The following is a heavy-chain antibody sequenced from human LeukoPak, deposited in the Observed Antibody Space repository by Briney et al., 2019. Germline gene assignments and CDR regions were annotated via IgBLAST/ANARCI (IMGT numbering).Heavy chain of an antibody. CDR2: ISYDGSNK. V-gene: IGHV3-30-3*01. D-gene: IGHD3/OR15-3a*01. CDR3: AKEATWTGIYYYYYGMDV. CDR1: GFTFSSYA. Sequence: GGSLRLSCAASGFTFSSYAMHWVRQAPGKGLEWVAVISYDGSNKYYADSVKGRFTISRDNSKNTLYLQMNSLRAEDTAVYYCAKEATWTGIYYYYYGMDVWGQGTTVTVSS. J-gene: IGHJ6*02.